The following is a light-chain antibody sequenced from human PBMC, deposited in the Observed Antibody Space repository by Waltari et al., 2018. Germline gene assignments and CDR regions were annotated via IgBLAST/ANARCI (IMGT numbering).Light chain of an antibody. Sequence: DIQMTQSPSTLSASVGHRVTITCRASQSIDSWLAWYQQKPGKAPNLLIYKASILHSGVPSRFSGRGSGTEFTLTISSLQPDDFAAYYCQQYHSSSRTFGQGTNVEMK. V-gene: IGKV1-5*03. CDR2: KAS. CDR1: QSIDSW. J-gene: IGKJ1*01. CDR3: QQYHSSSRT.